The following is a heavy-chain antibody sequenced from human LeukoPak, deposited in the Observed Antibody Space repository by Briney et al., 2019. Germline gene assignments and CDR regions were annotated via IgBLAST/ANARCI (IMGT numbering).Heavy chain of an antibody. CDR1: GASISSYY. V-gene: IGHV4-59*01. CDR2: IYYSGST. Sequence: SETLSLTCTVSGASISSYYWSWIRQPPGKGLEWIGYIYYSGSTNYNPALKSRVTISEDTSKNQISLKLSSVTAADTAVYYCARAPANKYDSRLPEDYWGQGTLVTVSS. D-gene: IGHD3-22*01. J-gene: IGHJ4*02. CDR3: ARAPANKYDSRLPEDY.